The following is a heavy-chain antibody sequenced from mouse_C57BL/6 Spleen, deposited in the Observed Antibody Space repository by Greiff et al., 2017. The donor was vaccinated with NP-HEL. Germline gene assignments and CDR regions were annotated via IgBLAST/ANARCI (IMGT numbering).Heavy chain of an antibody. V-gene: IGHV5-4*01. CDR1: GFTFSSYA. CDR3: AREGYYDSSFAY. D-gene: IGHD2-4*01. J-gene: IGHJ3*01. CDR2: ISDGGSYT. Sequence: EVKLQESGGGLVKPGGSLKLSCAASGFTFSSYAMSWVRQTPEKRLEWVATISDGGSYTYYPDNVKGRFTISRDNAKNNLYLQMSHLKSEDTAMYYCAREGYYDSSFAYWGQGTLVTVSA.